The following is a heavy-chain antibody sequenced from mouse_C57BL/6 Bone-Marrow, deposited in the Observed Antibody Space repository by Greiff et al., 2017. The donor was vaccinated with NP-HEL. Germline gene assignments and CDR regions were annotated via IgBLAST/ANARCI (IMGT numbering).Heavy chain of an antibody. J-gene: IGHJ2*01. CDR1: GFTFSDYG. V-gene: IGHV5-15*01. D-gene: IGHD2-3*01. Sequence: EVHLVESGGGLVQPGGSLKLSCAASGFTFSDYGMAWVRQAPRKGPEWVAFISNLAYSIYYADTVTGRFTISRENAKNTLYLEMSSLRSEDTAMYYCARRGGDDGYYLDYWGQGTTLTVSS. CDR3: ARRGGDDGYYLDY. CDR2: ISNLAYSI.